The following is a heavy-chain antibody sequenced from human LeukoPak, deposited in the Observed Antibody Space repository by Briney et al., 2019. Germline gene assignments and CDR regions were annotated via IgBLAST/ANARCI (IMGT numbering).Heavy chain of an antibody. CDR1: GYTFTSYA. V-gene: IGHV1-69*06. D-gene: IGHD1-26*01. Sequence: ASVKVSCKASGYTFTSYAMHWVRQAPGQGLEWMGGIIPIFGTANYAQKFQGRVTITADKSTSTAYMELSSLRSEDTAVYYCARVRTLVGVRDYYYMDVWGKGTTVTVSS. CDR2: IIPIFGTA. J-gene: IGHJ6*03. CDR3: ARVRTLVGVRDYYYMDV.